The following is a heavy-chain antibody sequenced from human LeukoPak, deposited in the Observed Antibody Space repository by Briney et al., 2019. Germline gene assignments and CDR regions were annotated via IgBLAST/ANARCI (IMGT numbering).Heavy chain of an antibody. Sequence: PSETLSLTCTVSGGSISSYYWSWIRQPAGKGLEWIGRIYTSGSTNYNPSLKSRVTISVDTSKNQFSLKLSSVTAADTAVYYCARDVADCSGGSCYSWFDPWGQGTLVTVSS. CDR2: IYTSGST. CDR3: ARDVADCSGGSCYSWFDP. V-gene: IGHV4-4*07. D-gene: IGHD2-15*01. CDR1: GGSISSYY. J-gene: IGHJ5*02.